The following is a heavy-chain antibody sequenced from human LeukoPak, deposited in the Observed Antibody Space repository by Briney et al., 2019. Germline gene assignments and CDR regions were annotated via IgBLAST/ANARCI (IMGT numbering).Heavy chain of an antibody. D-gene: IGHD6-19*01. Sequence: SETLSLTCTVSGGSISSYYWSWIRQPPGKGLEWIGYIYYSGSTNYNPSLKSRVTISVDTSKNQFSLKLSSVTAADTAVYYCARSGRSSGSKRDAFDIWGQGTMVTVSS. CDR1: GGSISSYY. J-gene: IGHJ3*02. V-gene: IGHV4-59*01. CDR2: IYYSGST. CDR3: ARSGRSSGSKRDAFDI.